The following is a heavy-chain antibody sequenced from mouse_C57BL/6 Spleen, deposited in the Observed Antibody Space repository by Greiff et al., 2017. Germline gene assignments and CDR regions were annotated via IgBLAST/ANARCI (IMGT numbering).Heavy chain of an antibody. V-gene: IGHV14-4*01. CDR2: IHPENGDT. J-gene: IGHJ4*01. Sequence: EVQLQQSGAELVRPGASVKLSCTASGFNINDDYMHWVKQRPEQGLEWIGWIHPENGDTEYASKFQGKATITANTSSNTAYLQLSSLTSEDNAVYYCTTKSDAMDYWGQGTSVTVSS. CDR1: GFNINDDY. CDR3: TTKSDAMDY.